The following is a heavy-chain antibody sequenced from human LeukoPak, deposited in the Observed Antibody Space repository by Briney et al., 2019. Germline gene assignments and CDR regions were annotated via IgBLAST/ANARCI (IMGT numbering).Heavy chain of an antibody. CDR3: ARLKYGDYGLYYFDY. CDR1: GGSISSYY. Sequence: SSETLSLTCTVSGGSISSYYWSWIRQPPGKGLESIGYIYYSNTNYNPSLKSRVTISVDTSKNLFSLKLSSVTAADTAVYYCARLKYGDYGLYYFDYWGQGTLVTVSS. CDR2: IYYSNT. J-gene: IGHJ4*02. D-gene: IGHD4-17*01. V-gene: IGHV4-59*08.